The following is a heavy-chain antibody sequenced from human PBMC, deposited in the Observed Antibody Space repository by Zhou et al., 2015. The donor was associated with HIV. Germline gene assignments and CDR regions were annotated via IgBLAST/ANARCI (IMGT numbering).Heavy chain of an antibody. CDR1: GGTFSGSD. J-gene: IGHJ4*02. CDR2: ITPMFETQ. CDR3: ARDEADYGGNSRYDF. D-gene: IGHD4-23*01. Sequence: LLQSGTEVRKPGSSVKVSCKANGGTFSGSDISWVRQAPGQGLEWMGTITPMFETQTYAERFRARLTITVDKSTSAAYMELSSLTSEDAAVYYCARDEADYGGNSRYDFWGQGTLVTVSS. V-gene: IGHV1-69*06.